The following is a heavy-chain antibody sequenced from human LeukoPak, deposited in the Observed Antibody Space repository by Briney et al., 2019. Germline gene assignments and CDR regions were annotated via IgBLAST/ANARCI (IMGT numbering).Heavy chain of an antibody. D-gene: IGHD3-22*01. Sequence: GGSLRLSCAASGFTFSSYEMNWVRQAPGKGLEWVSYISSSGSTIYYADSVKGRFTISRDNAKNSLYLQMNSLRAEDTAVYYCARGSQMIVVVTPFDYWGQGTLVTVSS. J-gene: IGHJ4*02. CDR2: ISSSGSTI. CDR3: ARGSQMIVVVTPFDY. V-gene: IGHV3-48*03. CDR1: GFTFSSYE.